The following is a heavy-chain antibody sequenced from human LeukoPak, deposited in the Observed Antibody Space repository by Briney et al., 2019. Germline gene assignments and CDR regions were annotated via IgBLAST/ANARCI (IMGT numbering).Heavy chain of an antibody. CDR2: INPSSGST. J-gene: IGHJ6*02. Sequence: GASVKVSCKASGYTFTTYYMHWVRQAPGQGLEWMGIINPSSGSTNYAQNFQGRVTITADESTSTTSLELSSLKSEDTAIYYCTTRSCGTGACFSSFYYYYGLHFWGQGTTVSVSS. V-gene: IGHV1-46*01. CDR1: GYTFTTYY. D-gene: IGHD3-16*01. CDR3: TTRSCGTGACFSSFYYYYGLHF.